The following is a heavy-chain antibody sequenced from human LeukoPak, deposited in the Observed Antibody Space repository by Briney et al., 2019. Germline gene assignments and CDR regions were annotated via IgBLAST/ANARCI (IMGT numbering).Heavy chain of an antibody. J-gene: IGHJ3*02. CDR1: GGSISSSSYY. CDR3: ARDKTNGDPGTFDI. D-gene: IGHD4-17*01. Sequence: SETLSLTCTVSGGSISSSSYYWGWIRQPPGKGLEWIGSIYYSGSTYYNPSLKSRVTISVDTSKNQFSLKLSSVTAADTAVYYCARDKTNGDPGTFDIWGQGTMVTVSS. V-gene: IGHV4-39*07. CDR2: IYYSGST.